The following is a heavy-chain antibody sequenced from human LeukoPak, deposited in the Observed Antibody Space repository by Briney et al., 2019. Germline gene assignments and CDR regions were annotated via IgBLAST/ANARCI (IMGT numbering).Heavy chain of an antibody. Sequence: ASVKVSCKASGYTFTSYATHWVRQAPGQRLEWMGWINAGNGNTKYSQKFQGRVTITRDTSASTAYMELSSLRSEDTAVYYCARESEGVLLWFGELGYYGMDVWGKGTTVTVSS. V-gene: IGHV1-3*01. D-gene: IGHD3-10*01. CDR1: GYTFTSYA. J-gene: IGHJ6*04. CDR3: ARESEGVLLWFGELGYYGMDV. CDR2: INAGNGNT.